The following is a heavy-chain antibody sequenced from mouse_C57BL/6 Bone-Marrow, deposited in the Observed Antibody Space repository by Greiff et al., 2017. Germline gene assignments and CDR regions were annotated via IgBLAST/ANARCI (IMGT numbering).Heavy chain of an antibody. D-gene: IGHD1-1*01. V-gene: IGHV1-50*01. Sequence: QVQLQQPGAELVKPGASVKLSCKASGYTFTSYWMQWVKQRPGQGLEWIGEIDPSDSYTNYNQKFKGKATLTVDTSSSTAYMQLSSLTSEDSAVYYCAAYYYGSSYRAAYWGQGTLVTVSA. CDR2: IDPSDSYT. J-gene: IGHJ3*01. CDR1: GYTFTSYW. CDR3: AAYYYGSSYRAAY.